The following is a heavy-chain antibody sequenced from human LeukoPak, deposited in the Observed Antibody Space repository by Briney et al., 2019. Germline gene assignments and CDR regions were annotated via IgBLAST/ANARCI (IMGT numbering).Heavy chain of an antibody. CDR1: GFTFTNYS. J-gene: IGHJ4*02. CDR2: ISRSSSYI. CDR3: ARENTHDYGLLV. D-gene: IGHD4-17*01. V-gene: IGHV3-21*04. Sequence: GGSLRLSCAASGFTFTNYSMNWVRQAPGKGLEWVSSISRSSSYIYYAASVKGRFTISRGNAKNSLYLQMNSLRVEDTAVYYCARENTHDYGLLVWGQGTLVTVSS.